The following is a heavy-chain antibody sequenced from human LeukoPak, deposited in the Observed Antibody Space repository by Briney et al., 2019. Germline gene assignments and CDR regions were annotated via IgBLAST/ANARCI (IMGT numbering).Heavy chain of an antibody. Sequence: ASVKVSCKASGYTFTGYYMHWVRQAPGQGLEWMGWVNPNSGGTNYAQKFQVRVTMTRDTSTSTVYMELSSLRSEDTAVYYCARADPTRYFDLWGRGTLVTVSS. J-gene: IGHJ2*01. V-gene: IGHV1-2*02. CDR3: ARADPTRYFDL. CDR1: GYTFTGYY. CDR2: VNPNSGGT.